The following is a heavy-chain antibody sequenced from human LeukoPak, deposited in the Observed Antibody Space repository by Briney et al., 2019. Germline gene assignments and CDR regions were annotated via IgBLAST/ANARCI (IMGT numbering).Heavy chain of an antibody. CDR2: IWYDGSNK. V-gene: IGHV3-33*06. D-gene: IGHD6-13*01. CDR3: SKDPTAASGSYFDH. J-gene: IGHJ4*02. CDR1: GFTFSSYG. Sequence: GRSLRLSCAASGFTFSSYGMHWVRQAPGKGLEWVAVIWYDGSNKYYADSVKGRFTISRDNSKNTLYLQMNSLRAEDTAVYFCSKDPTAASGSYFDHWGQGTLVTVSS.